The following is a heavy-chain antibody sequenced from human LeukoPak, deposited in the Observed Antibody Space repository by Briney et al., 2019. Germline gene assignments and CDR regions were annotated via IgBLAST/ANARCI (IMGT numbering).Heavy chain of an antibody. CDR2: IYHSGST. Sequence: SETLSLTCTVSGYSISSGYYWGWIRQPPGKGLEWIGSIYHSGSTYYNPSLKSRVTISVDTSKNQFSLKLSSVTAADTAVYYCAREIEGLYSGYVDDYWGQGTLVTVSS. D-gene: IGHD5-12*01. V-gene: IGHV4-38-2*02. J-gene: IGHJ4*02. CDR3: AREIEGLYSGYVDDY. CDR1: GYSISSGYY.